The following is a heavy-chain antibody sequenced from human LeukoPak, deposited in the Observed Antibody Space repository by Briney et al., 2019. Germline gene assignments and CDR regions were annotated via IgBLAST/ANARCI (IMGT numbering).Heavy chain of an antibody. J-gene: IGHJ4*02. CDR1: GYTFTGYY. CDR3: ARVGDCSSTSCRYYFDY. Sequence: ASVKVSCKASGYTFTGYYMHWVRQAPGQGLEWMGWINPNSGGTNYAQKLQGRVTMTTDTSTSTAYMELRSLRSDDTAVYYCARVGDCSSTSCRYYFDYWGQGTLVTVSS. D-gene: IGHD2-2*01. CDR2: INPNSGGT. V-gene: IGHV1-2*02.